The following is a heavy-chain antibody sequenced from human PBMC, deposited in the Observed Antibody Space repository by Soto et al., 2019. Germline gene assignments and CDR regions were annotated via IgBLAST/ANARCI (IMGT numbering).Heavy chain of an antibody. J-gene: IGHJ4*02. CDR3: ARDRGGYDISGYYQY. V-gene: IGHV4-4*02. Sequence: PSETLSLTCAVSGGSISSSNWWSWVRQPPGKGLEWIGEIYHSGSTNYNPSLKSRVTISVDKSKNQFSLKLSSVTAADTAVYYCARDRGGYDISGYYQYWGQGTLVTVSS. D-gene: IGHD3-22*01. CDR1: GGSISSSNW. CDR2: IYHSGST.